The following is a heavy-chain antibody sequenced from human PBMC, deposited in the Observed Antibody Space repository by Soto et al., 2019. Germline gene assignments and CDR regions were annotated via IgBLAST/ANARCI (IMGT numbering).Heavy chain of an antibody. D-gene: IGHD3-10*01. CDR2: TIPMLGMS. Sequence: QVQLVQSGAEVKKPGSSVRVSCTASGDTFNFYTISWVRQVPGQGPEWMGRTIPMLGMSNYAQKFQGRVTIMADKSTSTVYMNLSGLTSEDTAVYYCATNYGSGSTHFDYWGQGTLVTVSS. J-gene: IGHJ4*02. CDR1: GDTFNFYT. V-gene: IGHV1-69*02. CDR3: ATNYGSGSTHFDY.